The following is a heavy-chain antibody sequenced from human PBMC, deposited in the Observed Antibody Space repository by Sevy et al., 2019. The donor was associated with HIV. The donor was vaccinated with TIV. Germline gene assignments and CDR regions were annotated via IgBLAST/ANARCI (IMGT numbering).Heavy chain of an antibody. J-gene: IGHJ4*02. D-gene: IGHD3-10*01. V-gene: IGHV3-23*01. CDR3: AKVRGSGTYDFDH. CDR1: GFSFNSYA. CDR2: ITGTGGDA. Sequence: GGSLRLSCTPSGFSFNSYALTWVRQAPGRGLEWVSSITGTGGDAYYADSVRGRFTISRDNFKNLLYLQMDSLRVEDTAVYYCAKVRGSGTYDFDHWEQGTLVTVSS.